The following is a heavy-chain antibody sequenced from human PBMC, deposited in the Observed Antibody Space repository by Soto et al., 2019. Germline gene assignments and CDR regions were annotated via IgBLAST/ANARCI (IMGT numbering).Heavy chain of an antibody. Sequence: QVQLVQSGDEVKKPGASVKVSCKASGYIFVNYGIAWVRQAPGQGLEWMGWISPYTGNTHSATKVQGRLTMTTATSTSTAYMDLGSLTSDDTGVYYCVRVENYVTPTPQDVWGQATTVTVYS. CDR3: VRVENYVTPTPQDV. V-gene: IGHV1-18*01. CDR1: GYIFVNYG. CDR2: ISPYTGNT. J-gene: IGHJ6*01. D-gene: IGHD3-16*01.